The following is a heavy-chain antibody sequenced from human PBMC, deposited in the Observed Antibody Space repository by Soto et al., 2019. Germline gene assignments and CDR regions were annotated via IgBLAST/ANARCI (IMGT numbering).Heavy chain of an antibody. CDR1: GFTFSSYA. V-gene: IGHV3-30-3*01. CDR2: ISYDGSNK. Sequence: QVQLVESGGGVVQPGRSLRLSCAASGFTFSSYAMHWVRQAPGKGLEWVAVISYDGSNKYYADSVKGRFTISRDNSKNTLYLHMNSLRAEDTAVYYCARDLQPSYGDAPDYYFDYWGQGTLVTVSS. J-gene: IGHJ4*02. D-gene: IGHD4-17*01. CDR3: ARDLQPSYGDAPDYYFDY.